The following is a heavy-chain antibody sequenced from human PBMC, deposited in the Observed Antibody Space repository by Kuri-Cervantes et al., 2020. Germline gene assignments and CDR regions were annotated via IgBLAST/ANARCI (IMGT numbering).Heavy chain of an antibody. CDR3: ATALGYCSGGSCSEDDY. J-gene: IGHJ4*02. CDR1: GFTFSSYW. Sequence: GESLKISCAASGFTFSSYWMSWVRQAPGKGLEWVSVIYSGGSTYYADSVKGRFTISRDNSKNTLYLQMNSLRAEDTAVYYCATALGYCSGGSCSEDDYWGQGTLVTSPQ. V-gene: IGHV3-66*01. CDR2: IYSGGST. D-gene: IGHD2-15*01.